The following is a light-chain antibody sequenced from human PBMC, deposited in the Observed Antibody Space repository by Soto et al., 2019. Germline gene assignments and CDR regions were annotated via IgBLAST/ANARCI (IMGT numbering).Light chain of an antibody. CDR3: TSFTIVSTLV. J-gene: IGLJ3*02. Sequence: QSALTQPASVSGSPGQSITISCTGTSRDVGIYNYVSWYQHHPGKAPKLLIYEVSNRPSGVSDRFSGSKSGNTAFLTISGLQPEDEADYYCTSFTIVSTLVFGGGTKLTVL. V-gene: IGLV2-14*01. CDR1: SRDVGIYNY. CDR2: EVS.